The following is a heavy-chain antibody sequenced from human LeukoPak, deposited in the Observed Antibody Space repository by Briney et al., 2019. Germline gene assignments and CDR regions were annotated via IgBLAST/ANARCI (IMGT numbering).Heavy chain of an antibody. CDR2: MNQDGSAK. D-gene: IGHD3-16*01. J-gene: IGHJ6*02. CDR1: GFTFSDSW. V-gene: IGHV3-7*01. CDR3: ATYTHWVAGDV. Sequence: GGSLRLSCAASGFTFSDSWMSWVRQAPGKGLEWVANMNQDGSAKGYVDSVKGRFTIARDNARNSLYLQMSSLRPEDTAVYYCATYTHWVAGDVWGQGTTVTVSS.